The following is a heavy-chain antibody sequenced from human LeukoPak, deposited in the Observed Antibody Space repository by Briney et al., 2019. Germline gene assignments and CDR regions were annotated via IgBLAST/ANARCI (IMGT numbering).Heavy chain of an antibody. V-gene: IGHV3-74*01. CDR3: ARETAVSGGIFFDY. CDR2: INIDGATT. CDR1: GFTFSNYW. D-gene: IGHD3-9*01. J-gene: IGHJ4*02. Sequence: PGGSLRLSCAASGFTFSNYWLHWVRQAPGKGLVWVSRINIDGATTTYADSGRGRFTVSRDNAQNTLWLQMNSLRAEDTALYYCARETAVSGGIFFDYWGQGTLVTVSS.